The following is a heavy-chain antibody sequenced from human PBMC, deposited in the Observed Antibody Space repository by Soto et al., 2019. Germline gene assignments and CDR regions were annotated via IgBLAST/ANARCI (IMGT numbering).Heavy chain of an antibody. D-gene: IGHD3-3*01. CDR1: GFTFSSYG. Sequence: GGSLRLSCAASGFTFSSYGMHWVRQAPGKGLEWVAVISYDGSNKYYADSVKGRFTISRDNSKNTLYLQMNSLRAEDTAVYYCAKVGGPYDFWSGPLPIDYWGQGTLVTVSS. J-gene: IGHJ4*02. V-gene: IGHV3-30*18. CDR3: AKVGGPYDFWSGPLPIDY. CDR2: ISYDGSNK.